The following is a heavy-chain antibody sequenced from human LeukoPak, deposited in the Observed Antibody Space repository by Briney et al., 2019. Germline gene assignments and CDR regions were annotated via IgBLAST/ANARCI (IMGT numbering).Heavy chain of an antibody. CDR3: AGGCSGGGCYSSYFDY. CDR1: GFTFSSYG. Sequence: GGSLRLSCAASGFTFSSYGMSWVRQAPGKGLEWVSAISGSGGSTYYADSVKGRFTISRDNSKNTLYLQMNSLRAEDTAVYYCAGGCSGGGCYSSYFDYWGQGTLVTVSS. CDR2: ISGSGGST. V-gene: IGHV3-23*01. J-gene: IGHJ4*02. D-gene: IGHD2-15*01.